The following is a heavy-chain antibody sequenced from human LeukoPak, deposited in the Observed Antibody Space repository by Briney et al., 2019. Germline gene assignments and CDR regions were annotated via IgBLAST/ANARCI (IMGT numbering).Heavy chain of an antibody. CDR1: GYTFTSYD. CDR2: MKSNSGNT. Sequence: ASVKLSCKASGYTFTSYDINWVRHATGQGLEWMGWMKSNSGNTSYAQKFQGRVTMTTNDSTNKAYMELSSLRSEDTALYYCASASYDSSGYGSFDIWGQGTMVTVSS. J-gene: IGHJ3*02. D-gene: IGHD3-22*01. V-gene: IGHV1-8*01. CDR3: ASASYDSSGYGSFDI.